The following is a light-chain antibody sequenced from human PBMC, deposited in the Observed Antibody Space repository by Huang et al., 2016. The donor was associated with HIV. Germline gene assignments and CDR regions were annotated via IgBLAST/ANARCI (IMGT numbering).Light chain of an antibody. Sequence: AIQMTQSPSSLSASVGDRVTITCRASQGITADLAWYQQQPGKAPKLLISGASTLRSGVPSRFSGSGSGTDFTLTISSLQPEDYATYYCLQDHNYPRTFGQGTKVEI. CDR1: QGITAD. CDR3: LQDHNYPRT. J-gene: IGKJ1*01. V-gene: IGKV1-6*01. CDR2: GAS.